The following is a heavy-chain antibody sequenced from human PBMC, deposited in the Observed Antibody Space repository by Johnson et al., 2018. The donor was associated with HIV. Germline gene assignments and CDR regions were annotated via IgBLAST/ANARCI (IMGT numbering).Heavy chain of an antibody. CDR2: ISWDGGNT. D-gene: IGHD6-6*01. V-gene: IGHV3-23*04. Sequence: VQLVESGGGLVQPGGSLRLSCAASGFTFSSYTMHWVRQAPGKGLEWVSLISWDGGNTYYANSVKDRFTISRDISKNTLYLQMNSLRAEDTAVYYCASLSSSGAFDIWGQGTMVTVSS. CDR3: ASLSSSGAFDI. CDR1: GFTFSSYT. J-gene: IGHJ3*02.